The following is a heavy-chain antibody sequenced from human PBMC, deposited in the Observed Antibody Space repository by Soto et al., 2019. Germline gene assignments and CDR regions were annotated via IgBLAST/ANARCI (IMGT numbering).Heavy chain of an antibody. V-gene: IGHV4-4*02. CDR2: IYHSGST. CDR3: ARRGYSGYDYGSY. D-gene: IGHD5-12*01. CDR1: GGSISSSNW. J-gene: IGHJ4*02. Sequence: PSETLSLTCAVSGGSISSSNWWSWVRQPPGQGLEWIGEIYHSGSTNYNPSLKSRVTISVDKSKNQFSLKLSSVTAADTAVYYCARRGYSGYDYGSYWGQGTLVTVSS.